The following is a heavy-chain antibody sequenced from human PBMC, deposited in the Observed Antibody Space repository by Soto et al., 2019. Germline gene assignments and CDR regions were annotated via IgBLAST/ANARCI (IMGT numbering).Heavy chain of an antibody. CDR2: IYYSGST. Sequence: QVQLQESGPGLVKPSETLSLTCTVSGGSISSYYWSWIRQPPGKGLEWIGYIYYSGSTNYNPSLKLRVTMPVDPSKNPFSLNLSSVTAAYTAVYYCAGDCRSTSCLDAFDLWGQGTMVTVSS. CDR3: AGDCRSTSCLDAFDL. D-gene: IGHD2-2*01. J-gene: IGHJ3*01. CDR1: GGSISSYY. V-gene: IGHV4-59*01.